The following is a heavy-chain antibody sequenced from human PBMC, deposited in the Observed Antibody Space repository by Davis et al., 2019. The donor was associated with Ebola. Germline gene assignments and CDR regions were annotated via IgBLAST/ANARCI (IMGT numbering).Heavy chain of an antibody. Sequence: GESLKISCKGSGYSFTTYWIGWVRQMPGKGLEWIGIIYPGDSDTRYSPSFEGQVTISADKSINTAYLQWSSLRASDTAMYYCARRYYYGSGSYLDNWGQGTLVTVSS. D-gene: IGHD3-10*01. CDR2: IYPGDSDT. J-gene: IGHJ4*02. V-gene: IGHV5-51*01. CDR1: GYSFTTYW. CDR3: ARRYYYGSGSYLDN.